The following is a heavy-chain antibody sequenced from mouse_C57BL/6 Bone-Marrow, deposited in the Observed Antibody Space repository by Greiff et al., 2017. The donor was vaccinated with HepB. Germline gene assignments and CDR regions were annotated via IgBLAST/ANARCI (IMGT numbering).Heavy chain of an antibody. J-gene: IGHJ4*01. CDR3: AREGYKPHYAMDD. V-gene: IGHV5-16*01. CDR1: GFTFSDYY. Sequence: EVKLMESEGGLVQPGSSMKLSCTASGFTFSDYYMAWVRQVPEKGLEWVANINYDGSSTYYLDSLKSRFIISRDNAKNILYLQMSSLKSEDTATYYCAREGYKPHYAMDDWGQGTSVTVSS. D-gene: IGHD1-3*01. CDR2: INYDGSST.